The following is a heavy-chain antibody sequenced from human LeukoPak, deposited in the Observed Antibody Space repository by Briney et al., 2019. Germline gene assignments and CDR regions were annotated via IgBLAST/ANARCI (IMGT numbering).Heavy chain of an antibody. V-gene: IGHV1-2*02. CDR2: INPNSGVT. CDR3: ARLSTPNLYYFDY. J-gene: IGHJ4*02. D-gene: IGHD3-16*02. CDR1: GYTFTGYY. Sequence: ASEKVSCKASGYTFTGYYMHWVRQAPGQGLELMGWINPNSGVTYYAQKFQGRVSMTRDTSISTAYMEVSRLRSDDSALYYCARLSTPNLYYFDYWGQGTLVTVSS.